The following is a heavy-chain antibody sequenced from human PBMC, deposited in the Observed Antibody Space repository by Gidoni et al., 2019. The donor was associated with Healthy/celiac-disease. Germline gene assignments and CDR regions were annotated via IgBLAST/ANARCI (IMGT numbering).Heavy chain of an antibody. CDR2: ISYDGSNK. CDR3: ARDLEWDSGWHSYYFDY. D-gene: IGHD6-19*01. V-gene: IGHV3-30-3*01. Sequence: QVQLVESGGGVVQPGRSLRLSCAASGFSFGSYPMHGVRQAPGKGLEWVAVISYDGSNKYYADSVKGRFTISRDNSKNTLYLQMNSLRAEDTAVYYCARDLEWDSGWHSYYFDYWGQGTLVTVSS. CDR1: GFSFGSYP. J-gene: IGHJ4*02.